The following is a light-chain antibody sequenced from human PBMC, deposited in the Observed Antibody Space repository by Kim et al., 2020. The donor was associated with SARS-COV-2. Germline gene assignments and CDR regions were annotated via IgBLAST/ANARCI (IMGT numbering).Light chain of an antibody. CDR2: AAS. CDR3: QQYYSYPIT. J-gene: IGKJ5*01. Sequence: ASPGARATISCRASQGISSYLACYQQKPGKAPKLLIYAASTWQSGVPSRFSGSGSGTDFTLTISCLQSEDFATYYCQQYYSYPITFGQGTRLEIK. V-gene: IGKV1-8*01. CDR1: QGISSY.